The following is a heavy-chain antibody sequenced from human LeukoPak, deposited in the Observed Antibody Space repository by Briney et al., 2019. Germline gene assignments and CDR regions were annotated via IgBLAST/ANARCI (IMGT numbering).Heavy chain of an antibody. CDR3: ARDLDGFDY. J-gene: IGHJ4*02. V-gene: IGHV4-34*01. CDR1: GGSFSGYY. Sequence: SETLSLTCAVYGGSFSGYYWSWIRQPPGKGLEWIGEINHSGSTNYNPSLKSRVTISVDTSKNQFSLKLSSVTAADTAVYYCARDLDGFDYWGQGIQVTVSS. CDR2: INHSGST.